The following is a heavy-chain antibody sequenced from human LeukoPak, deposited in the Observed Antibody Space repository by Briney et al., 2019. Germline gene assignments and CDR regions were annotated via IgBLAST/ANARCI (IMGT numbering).Heavy chain of an antibody. Sequence: GGSLRLSCTASGVRLSNYAMHWVRRPPGRGLEWVAVISFDGTNKYYGDSVEGRFSVSRDNSKDTLYLQMNSLRPDDTAMYYCATDYGDYEPIDYWGQGTLVTVSS. CDR1: GVRLSNYA. D-gene: IGHD4-17*01. J-gene: IGHJ4*02. CDR3: ATDYGDYEPIDY. V-gene: IGHV3-30*04. CDR2: ISFDGTNK.